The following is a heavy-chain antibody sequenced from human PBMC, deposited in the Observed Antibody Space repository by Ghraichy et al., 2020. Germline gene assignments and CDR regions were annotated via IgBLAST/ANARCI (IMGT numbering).Heavy chain of an antibody. D-gene: IGHD3-22*01. J-gene: IGHJ4*02. CDR2: ISWNSGSI. V-gene: IGHV3-9*01. CDR1: GFTFDDYA. CDR3: AKDRYYYDSSGYCTFDY. Sequence: GGSLRLSCAASGFTFDDYAMHWVRQAPGKGLEWVSGISWNSGSIGYADSVKGRFTISRDNAKNSLYLQMNSLRAEDTALYYCAKDRYYYDSSGYCTFDYWGQGTLVTVSS.